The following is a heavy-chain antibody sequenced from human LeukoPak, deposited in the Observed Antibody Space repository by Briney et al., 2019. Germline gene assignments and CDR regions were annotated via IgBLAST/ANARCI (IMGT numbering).Heavy chain of an antibody. J-gene: IGHJ4*02. D-gene: IGHD3-16*01. CDR3: ARGGLGRFDY. V-gene: IGHV4-30-2*01. CDR1: GGSISSGGYS. Sequence: SETLSLTCAVSGGSISSGGYSWSWIRQPPGRGLEWIGYIYHSGSTYYNPSLKSRVPISVDRSKSQFSLKRSSVTAADTAVYYCARGGLGRFDYWGQGTLVTVSS. CDR2: IYHSGST.